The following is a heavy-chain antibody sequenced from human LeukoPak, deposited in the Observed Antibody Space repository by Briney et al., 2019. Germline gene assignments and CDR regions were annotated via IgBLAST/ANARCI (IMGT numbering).Heavy chain of an antibody. CDR3: ARGGAGIAFYYYYMDV. D-gene: IGHD6-13*01. Sequence: SETLSLTCTVSGGSISSGSYYWSWIRQPAGKGLEWIGRIYTSGSTNYNPSLKSRVTISVDTSMNQFSLKLSSVTAADTAVYYCARGGAGIAFYYYYMDVWGKGTTVTVSS. CDR2: IYTSGST. J-gene: IGHJ6*03. CDR1: GGSISSGSYY. V-gene: IGHV4-61*02.